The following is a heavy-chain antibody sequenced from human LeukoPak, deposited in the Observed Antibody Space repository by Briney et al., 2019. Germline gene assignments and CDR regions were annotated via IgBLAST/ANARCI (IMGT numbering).Heavy chain of an antibody. J-gene: IGHJ4*02. CDR3: ARVYDSSGYYYPIDY. D-gene: IGHD3-22*01. Sequence: ASVKVSCKASGYTFTSYGISWVRLAPGQGLEWMGWISAYNGNTNYAQKLQGRVTMTTDTSTSTAYMELRSLRSDDTAVYYCARVYDSSGYYYPIDYWGQGTLVTVSS. CDR1: GYTFTSYG. V-gene: IGHV1-18*01. CDR2: ISAYNGNT.